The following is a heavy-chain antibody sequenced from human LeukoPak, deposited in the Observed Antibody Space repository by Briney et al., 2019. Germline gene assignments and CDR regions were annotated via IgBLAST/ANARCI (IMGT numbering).Heavy chain of an antibody. D-gene: IGHD2-2*01. V-gene: IGHV1-2*02. CDR1: GYTFTGYY. J-gene: IGHJ5*02. CDR2: INPNSGGT. CDR3: AREFPHRYIVVVPAAMQGWFDP. Sequence: ASVKVSCKASGYTFTGYYMHWVRQAPGQGLEWMGWINPNSGGTNYAQKFQGRVTTTRDTSISTAYMELSRLRSDDTAVYYCAREFPHRYIVVVPAAMQGWFDPWGQGTLVTVSS.